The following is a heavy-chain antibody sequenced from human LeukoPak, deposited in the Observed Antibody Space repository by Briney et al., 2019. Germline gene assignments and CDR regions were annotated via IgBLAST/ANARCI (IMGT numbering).Heavy chain of an antibody. CDR3: ARGLAAAGTGSVAFDI. Sequence: SVKVSCKASGGTFSSYAISWVRQAPGQGLEWMGGIIPIFGTANYAQKFQGRVTITTDESTITAYMELSSLRSGDTAVYYCARGLAAAGTGSVAFDIWGQGKMVTVSS. J-gene: IGHJ3*02. CDR1: GGTFSSYA. V-gene: IGHV1-69*05. D-gene: IGHD6-13*01. CDR2: IIPIFGTA.